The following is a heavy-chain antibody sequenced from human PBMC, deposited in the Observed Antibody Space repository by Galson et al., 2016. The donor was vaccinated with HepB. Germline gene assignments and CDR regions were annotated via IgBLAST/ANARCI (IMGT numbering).Heavy chain of an antibody. CDR3: ARSREYSSGWYGQANCFDP. D-gene: IGHD6-19*01. CDR1: GYSFPSYW. V-gene: IGHV5-51*01. Sequence: QSGAEVKKPGESLRISCKGSGYSFPSYWIGWVRQMPGKGLEWMGIIYPGDSDTRYGPSFQGQVSISADTSISTAYVHWSSLKASDTAIYYCARSREYSSGWYGQANCFDPWGHGTVVTVSS. CDR2: IYPGDSDT. J-gene: IGHJ5*02.